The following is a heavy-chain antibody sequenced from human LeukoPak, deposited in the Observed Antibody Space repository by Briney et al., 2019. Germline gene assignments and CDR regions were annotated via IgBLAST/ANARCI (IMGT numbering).Heavy chain of an antibody. CDR1: GFTFSDYY. J-gene: IGHJ5*02. Sequence: GGSLRLSCAASGFTFSDYYMSWIRQAPGKGLEWVSYISNSGSTIYYADSLKGRFTVSRDNAKNSLYLQMNSLRDEDTAVYYCARDDRAPGYGWFDPWGQGTLVTVSS. CDR3: ARDDRAPGYGWFDP. D-gene: IGHD5-12*01. V-gene: IGHV3-11*04. CDR2: ISNSGSTI.